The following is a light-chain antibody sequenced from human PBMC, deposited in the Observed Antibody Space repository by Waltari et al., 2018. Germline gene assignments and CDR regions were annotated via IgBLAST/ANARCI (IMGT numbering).Light chain of an antibody. CDR3: CSYGGTGTFRDV. Sequence: QSALTQPASVSGSPGQSITISCTGTSRGVGSYDLVSWYQLHPGKAPKLIIYEVTKRPVGVSHRVAGSKAGNTASLTISGLRSDDEADNDCCSYGGTGTFRDVFGTGSRGTV. J-gene: IGLJ1*01. CDR2: EVT. CDR1: SRGVGSYDL. V-gene: IGLV2-23*02.